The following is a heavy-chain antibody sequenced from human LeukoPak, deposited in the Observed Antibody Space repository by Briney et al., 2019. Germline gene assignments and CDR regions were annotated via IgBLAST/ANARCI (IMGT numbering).Heavy chain of an antibody. D-gene: IGHD1-20*01. V-gene: IGHV3-48*02. J-gene: IGHJ4*02. Sequence: GGSLRLSCAASGFTLSRCSMNWVRQAPGKGLEWISYISSSSSTIYYADSVKGRFTISRDNAKNSLSLQMNSLRDEDTAVYYCASYNWNDGFFEHWGQGTLVTVSS. CDR3: ASYNWNDGFFEH. CDR2: ISSSSSTI. CDR1: GFTLSRCS.